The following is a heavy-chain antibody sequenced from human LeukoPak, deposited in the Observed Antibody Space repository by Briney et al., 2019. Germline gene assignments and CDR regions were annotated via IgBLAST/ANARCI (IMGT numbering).Heavy chain of an antibody. CDR2: IYSGGST. D-gene: IGHD3-22*01. CDR1: EFSVGSNY. J-gene: IGHJ5*02. CDR3: ARRYYDTFDP. Sequence: GGSLRLSCAASEFSVGSNYMTWVRQAPGKGLEWVSLIYSGGSTYYADSVKGRFTISRDNSKNTLYLQMDSLRAEDTAVYYCARRYYDTFDPWGQGTLVTVSS. V-gene: IGHV3-66*04.